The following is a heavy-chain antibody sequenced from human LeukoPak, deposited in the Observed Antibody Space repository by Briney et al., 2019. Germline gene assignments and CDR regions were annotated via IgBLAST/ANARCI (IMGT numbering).Heavy chain of an antibody. D-gene: IGHD6-6*01. CDR3: TRGGSSSGFRGLDF. CDR1: GFTFSSYW. V-gene: IGHV3-74*01. CDR2: LKTDGGST. J-gene: IGHJ4*02. Sequence: GGSLRLSCAASGFTFSSYWMHWVRQAPGKGLVWVSRLKTDGGSTSYADSVKGRFTISRDNAKNTLYLQMDSLRAEDTAVYYCTRGGSSSGFRGLDFWGQGTLVTVSS.